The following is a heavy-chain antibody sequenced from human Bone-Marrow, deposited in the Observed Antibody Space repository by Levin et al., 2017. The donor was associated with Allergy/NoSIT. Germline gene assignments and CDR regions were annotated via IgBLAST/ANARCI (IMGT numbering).Heavy chain of an antibody. CDR2: IRSNTYGGTT. CDR3: TREYYYDNSGYYRFDS. J-gene: IGHJ4*02. CDR1: GFTFGDYA. Sequence: GGSLRLSCTASGFTFGDYAMSWFRQAPGKGLEWVGFIRSNTYGGTTEYAASVKGRFTISRDDSKSSAYLQMSSLKTEDTAVYYCTREYYYDNSGYYRFDSWGQGTLVTVSS. D-gene: IGHD3-22*01. V-gene: IGHV3-49*03.